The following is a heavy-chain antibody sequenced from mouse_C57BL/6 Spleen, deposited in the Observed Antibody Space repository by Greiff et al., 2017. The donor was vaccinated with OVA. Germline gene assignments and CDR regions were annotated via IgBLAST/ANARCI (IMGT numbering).Heavy chain of an antibody. D-gene: IGHD1-1*01. V-gene: IGHV5-17*01. CDR2: ISSGSSTI. J-gene: IGHJ1*03. CDR1: GFTFSDYG. CDR3: AWGYYYGSSYEDWYFDV. Sequence: EVHLVESGGGLVKPGGSLKLSCAASGFTFSDYGMHWVRQAPEKGLEWVAYISSGSSTIYYADTVKGRFTISRDNAKNTLFLQMTSLRSEDTAMYYCAWGYYYGSSYEDWYFDVWGTGTTVTVSS.